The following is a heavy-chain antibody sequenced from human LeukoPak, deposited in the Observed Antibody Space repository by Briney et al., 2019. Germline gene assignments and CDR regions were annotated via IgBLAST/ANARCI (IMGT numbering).Heavy chain of an antibody. V-gene: IGHV3-30*18. CDR1: GFTFSSYG. J-gene: IGHJ3*02. CDR3: AKDYRVAAKADAFDI. Sequence: GGSLRLSCAASGFTFSSYGIHWVRQAPGKGLEWVAVISYDGSNKYYADSVKGRFTISRDNSKNTLYLRMNSLRAEDTAVYYCAKDYRVAAKADAFDIWGQGTMVTVSS. D-gene: IGHD2-15*01. CDR2: ISYDGSNK.